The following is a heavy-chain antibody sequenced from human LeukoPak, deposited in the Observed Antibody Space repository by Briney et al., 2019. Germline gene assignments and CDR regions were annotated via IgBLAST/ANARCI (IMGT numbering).Heavy chain of an antibody. Sequence: GGPLSLSCAASGLRFTSNFITWVRQAPGKGPEWVSVIYSDGTTYYADSLKGRFTTSRDTSKNTVFLQMSSLRDEDTAVYYCARAGSGWYREQGYFDYWGQGTLVTVSS. V-gene: IGHV3-53*01. CDR3: ARAGSGWYREQGYFDY. D-gene: IGHD6-19*01. CDR2: IYSDGTT. CDR1: GLRFTSNF. J-gene: IGHJ4*02.